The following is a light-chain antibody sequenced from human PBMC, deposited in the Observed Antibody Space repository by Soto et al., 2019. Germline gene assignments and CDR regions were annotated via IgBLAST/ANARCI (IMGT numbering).Light chain of an antibody. CDR1: KLADKS. J-gene: IGLJ3*02. Sequence: SYELTQAPSVSVAPGQRARITCAGNKLADKSVHWYQQKPGQAPGLVVYDDRDRPSGLPERFSGTNSDNVAALTIFRVEAGDEAASFCQVWDSDSDHWVFGGGTKVTVL. CDR2: DDR. CDR3: QVWDSDSDHWV. V-gene: IGLV3-21*02.